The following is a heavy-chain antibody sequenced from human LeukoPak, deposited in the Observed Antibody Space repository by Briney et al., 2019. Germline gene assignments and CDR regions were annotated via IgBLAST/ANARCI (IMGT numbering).Heavy chain of an antibody. CDR2: ISWNSGSI. V-gene: IGHV3-9*01. J-gene: IGHJ4*02. Sequence: PSTSLRLSCKASEITVEGYAMHLVRQAPVKSLEWVSGISWNSGSIGYADSVKGRFTISRDNAKNSLYLQMNSLGAQDTAAYYCARPATGYCSSAGCHWDSWGQGTLVAVSS. D-gene: IGHD2-2*01. CDR1: EITVEGYA. CDR3: ARPATGYCSSAGCHWDS.